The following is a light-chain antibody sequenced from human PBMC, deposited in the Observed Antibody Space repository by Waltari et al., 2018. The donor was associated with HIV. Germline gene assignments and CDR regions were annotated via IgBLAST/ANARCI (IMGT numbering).Light chain of an antibody. CDR2: GAS. Sequence: LSVSPGQRVTLSCRASQSITVNLAWYQQKPGQALRLLIHGASARATGVPARFSGSGSGTEFTLTISDLQAEDFAIYCCQQYNNWPPTFGHGTKVEI. V-gene: IGKV3-15*01. CDR3: QQYNNWPPT. CDR1: QSITVN. J-gene: IGKJ1*01.